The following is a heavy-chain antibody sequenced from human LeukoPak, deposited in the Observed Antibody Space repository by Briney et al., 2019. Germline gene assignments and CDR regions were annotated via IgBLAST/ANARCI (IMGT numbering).Heavy chain of an antibody. CDR1: GFTFSSYA. CDR3: SRGGVGATCPADY. V-gene: IGHV3-23*01. D-gene: IGHD1-26*01. CDR2: ISGSGGST. J-gene: IGHJ4*02. Sequence: PGGSLRLSCAASGFTFSSYAMSWVRQAPGKGLEWVSAISGSGGSTYYADSVEGRFTISRDNSKNTLYLQMNSLRAEDTAVYYCSRGGVGATCPADYWGQGTLVTVSS.